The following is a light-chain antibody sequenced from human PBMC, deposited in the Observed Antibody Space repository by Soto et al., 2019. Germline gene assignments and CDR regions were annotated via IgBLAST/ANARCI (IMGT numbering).Light chain of an antibody. Sequence: DIQMTQSPSSLSASVGDRVTITCQASQDINTSLHWYQRKPGKAPKLLISHASSLQAGDPSRFSGGGSGTYFTFTISSLQHEVIATCHGQQYYNLPITLGQGTRLEIK. CDR3: QQYYNLPIT. V-gene: IGKV1-33*01. CDR1: QDINTS. CDR2: HAS. J-gene: IGKJ5*01.